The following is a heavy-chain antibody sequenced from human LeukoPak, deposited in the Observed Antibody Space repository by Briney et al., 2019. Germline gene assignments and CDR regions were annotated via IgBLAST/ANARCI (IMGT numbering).Heavy chain of an antibody. D-gene: IGHD3-22*01. CDR2: INYIGGT. CDR1: GGSIRSYY. CDR3: ARRYDTSGRLDY. Sequence: PSETLSLTCTVSGGSIRSYYWSWIRQPPGKGLEWIGHINYIGGTTYNPSLKSRVTTSLDTSKNQFTLKLNSVTAADTAVYYCARRYDTSGRLDYWGQGTLVTVSS. V-gene: IGHV4-59*08. J-gene: IGHJ4*02.